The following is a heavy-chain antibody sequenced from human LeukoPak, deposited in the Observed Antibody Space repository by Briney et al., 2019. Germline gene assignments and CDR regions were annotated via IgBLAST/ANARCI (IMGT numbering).Heavy chain of an antibody. CDR1: GYTITSYG. CDR3: AAGYCSSTSCSEFDY. D-gene: IGHD2-2*01. Sequence: ASVKVSCKASGYTITSYGISWVRQAPGQGLKWMGWISAYNGNTNYAQKVQGRVTMTTDTSTSTAYMELRSLRSDDTAVYYCAAGYCSSTSCSEFDYWGQGTLVTVSS. CDR2: ISAYNGNT. V-gene: IGHV1-18*01. J-gene: IGHJ4*02.